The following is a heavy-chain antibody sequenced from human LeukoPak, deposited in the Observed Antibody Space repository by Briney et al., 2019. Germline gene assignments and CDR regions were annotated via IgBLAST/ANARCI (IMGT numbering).Heavy chain of an antibody. Sequence: SETLCLTCTVSGGSISSSSYYWGWIRQPPGKGLEWIGSIYYSGSTYSNPSLKSRVTTSVDTSKNQFSLKLSSVTAADTAVYYCARYCSSTSCSIRRTFDIWGQGTMVTVSS. CDR3: ARYCSSTSCSIRRTFDI. D-gene: IGHD2-2*01. V-gene: IGHV4-39*01. CDR1: GGSISSSSYY. CDR2: IYYSGST. J-gene: IGHJ3*02.